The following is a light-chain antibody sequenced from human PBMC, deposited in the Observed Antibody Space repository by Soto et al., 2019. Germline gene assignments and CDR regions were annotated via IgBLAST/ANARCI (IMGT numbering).Light chain of an antibody. J-gene: IGLJ7*01. CDR3: QSYDISLSAAV. V-gene: IGLV1-40*01. CDR1: SSNIGAGYD. Sequence: QSVLTQPPSVSGAPGQRVALSCTGNSSNIGAGYDVHWYHQLPGAAPRLIIYGNNNRTSGVPDRFSGSKSGTSASLAITGLQAEDEADYYCQSYDISLSAAVFGGGTQLTVL. CDR2: GNN.